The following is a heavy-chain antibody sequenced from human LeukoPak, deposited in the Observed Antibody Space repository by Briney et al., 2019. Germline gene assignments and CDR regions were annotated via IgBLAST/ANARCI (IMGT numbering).Heavy chain of an antibody. CDR3: ARDGSLPDY. Sequence: GGSLRLSCAASGFTFNTYAMTWVRQAPGKGLEWVSGISDSGGSTYYADSVKGRFTISRDNSRNTLYLQMNSLRAEDTAVYYCARDGSLPDYWGQGTLVTVSS. J-gene: IGHJ4*02. CDR1: GFTFNTYA. CDR2: ISDSGGST. V-gene: IGHV3-23*01.